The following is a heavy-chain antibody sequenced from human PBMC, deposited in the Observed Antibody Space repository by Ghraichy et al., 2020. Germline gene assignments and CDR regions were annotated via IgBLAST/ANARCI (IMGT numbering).Heavy chain of an antibody. Sequence: SETLSLTCTVSGGSISSYYWSWIRQPPGKGLEWIGYIYYSGSTNYNPSLKSRVTISVDTSKNQFSLKLSSVTAADTAVYYCARDNTYYDILTGWAWGAFDIWGQGTMVTVSS. J-gene: IGHJ3*02. CDR2: IYYSGST. D-gene: IGHD3-9*01. CDR3: ARDNTYYDILTGWAWGAFDI. V-gene: IGHV4-59*01. CDR1: GGSISSYY.